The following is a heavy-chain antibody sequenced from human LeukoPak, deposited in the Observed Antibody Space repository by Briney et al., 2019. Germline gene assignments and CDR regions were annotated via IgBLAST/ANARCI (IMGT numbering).Heavy chain of an antibody. CDR3: ARRTGSYFDTTGYPDF. J-gene: IGHJ4*02. V-gene: IGHV3-33*08. CDR2: IWYDGSNK. Sequence: GGSLRLSCAASGFTFSSYAMHWVRQAPGKGLEWVAVIWYDGSNKYYADSVKGRFTISRDNPKNLLYLQMNSLRAEDTAVYYCARRTGSYFDTTGYPDFWGQGTLVTVSS. CDR1: GFTFSSYA. D-gene: IGHD3-22*01.